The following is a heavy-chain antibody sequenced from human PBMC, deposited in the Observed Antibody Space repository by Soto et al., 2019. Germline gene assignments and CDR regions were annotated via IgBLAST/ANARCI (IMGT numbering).Heavy chain of an antibody. CDR3: ARAIGPTLFDY. Sequence: GGSLRLSCSASGFTFSSYDMHWVRQGPGKCLEWVSAIGTAGDTNYAGSVKGRFTISRENAKNSLYLQMNSLRAGDTAIYFCARAIGPTLFDYWGQGXLVTVSS. CDR1: GFTFSSYD. J-gene: IGHJ4*02. CDR2: IGTAGDT. D-gene: IGHD3-22*01. V-gene: IGHV3-13*04.